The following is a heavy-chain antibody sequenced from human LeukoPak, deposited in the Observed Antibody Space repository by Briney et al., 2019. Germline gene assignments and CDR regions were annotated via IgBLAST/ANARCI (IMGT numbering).Heavy chain of an antibody. V-gene: IGHV3-30*18. J-gene: IGHJ4*02. Sequence: GRSLRLSCAASGFTFNIYGMHWVRQAPGKGLEWVAVISYDGSNKYYADSVKGRFTISRDNSKNTLYLQMNSLRAEDTAVYYCAKDDDYGDPMIDYWGQGTLVTVSS. D-gene: IGHD4-17*01. CDR1: GFTFNIYG. CDR2: ISYDGSNK. CDR3: AKDDDYGDPMIDY.